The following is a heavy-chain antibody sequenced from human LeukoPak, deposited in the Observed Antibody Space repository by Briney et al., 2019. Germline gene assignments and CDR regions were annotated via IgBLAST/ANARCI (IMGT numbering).Heavy chain of an antibody. CDR3: AKYYYGSGSYYRGAFDI. V-gene: IGHV3-23*01. D-gene: IGHD3-10*01. CDR1: GFTFSSYA. CDR2: ISGSGGST. Sequence: GGSLRLSCAASGFTFSSYAMSWVRRAPGKGLEWVSAISGSGGSTYYVDSVKGRFTISRDTSKNTLYLQMNSLRAEDTAVYYCAKYYYGSGSYYRGAFDIWGQGTMVTVSS. J-gene: IGHJ3*02.